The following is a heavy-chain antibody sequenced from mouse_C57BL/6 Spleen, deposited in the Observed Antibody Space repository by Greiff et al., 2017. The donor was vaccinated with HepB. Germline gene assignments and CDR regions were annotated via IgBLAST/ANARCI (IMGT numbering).Heavy chain of an antibody. CDR2: IYPGSGST. V-gene: IGHV1-55*01. CDR3: VYGSSYLWYFDV. CDR1: GYTFTSYW. J-gene: IGHJ1*03. Sequence: VQLQQPGAELVKPGASVKMSCKASGYTFTSYWITWVKQRPGQGLEWIGDIYPGSGSTNYNEKFKSKATLTVDTSSSTAYMQLSSLTSEDSAVYYCVYGSSYLWYFDVWGTGTTVTVSS. D-gene: IGHD1-1*01.